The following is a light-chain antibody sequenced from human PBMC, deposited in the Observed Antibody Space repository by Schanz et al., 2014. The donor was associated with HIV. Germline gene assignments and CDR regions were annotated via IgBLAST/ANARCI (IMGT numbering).Light chain of an antibody. J-gene: IGKJ1*01. V-gene: IGKV3-20*01. CDR3: QQYGVSPPWT. Sequence: EFVLTQSPGTLSVYPGERVTLSCRTTQIISTSLAWYQQRPGQPPRLLLYGASSRATGIPDRFSGSGSGTDFTLTISGLEPEDFAVYYCQQYGVSPPWTFGQGTRVEIK. CDR2: GAS. CDR1: QIISTS.